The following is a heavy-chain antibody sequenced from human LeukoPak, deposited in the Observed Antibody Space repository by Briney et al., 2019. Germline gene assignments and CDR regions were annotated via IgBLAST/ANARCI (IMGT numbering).Heavy chain of an antibody. V-gene: IGHV3-23*01. Sequence: GRCVRLSWAPSAPTFSTYALGSARQAPGKWLEWILGRSGAGGYAYYAHSKKGRCTISRDNSRNTLYLQMNSLRAADTAMYYCVRADSVMPPSQCEYWGQGALVTVSS. J-gene: IGHJ4*02. CDR2: RSGAGGYA. D-gene: IGHD5/OR15-5a*01. CDR3: VRADSVMPPSQCEY. CDR1: APTFSTYA.